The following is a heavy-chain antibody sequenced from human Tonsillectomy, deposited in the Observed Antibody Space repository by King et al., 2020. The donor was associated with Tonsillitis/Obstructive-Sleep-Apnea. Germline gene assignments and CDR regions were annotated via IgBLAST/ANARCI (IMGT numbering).Heavy chain of an antibody. CDR2: FDPSDSYT. D-gene: IGHD3-9*01. CDR3: ARRYFDGHYHYYMDV. CDR1: GYSFTSYW. Sequence: VQLVESGAEVKKPGESLRISCKGSGYSFTSYWIDWVRQMPGKGLEWMGTFDPSDSYTNYSPSFQGHVTISADKSITTAYLQWSSLKASDTAMYYCARRYFDGHYHYYMDVWGKGTTVTVSS. V-gene: IGHV5-10-1*01. J-gene: IGHJ6*03.